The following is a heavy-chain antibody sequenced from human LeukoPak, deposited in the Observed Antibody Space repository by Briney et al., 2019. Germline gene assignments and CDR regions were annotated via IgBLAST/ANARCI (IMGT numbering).Heavy chain of an antibody. CDR3: ASSAMGMEDWFDP. CDR2: IYYSGST. Sequence: SETLSLTCTVSGGSISSYYWSWIRQPPGKGLEWIGYIYYSGSTNYNPSLKSRVTISVDTSKNQFSLKLSSVTAADTAVYYCASSAMGMEDWFDPWGQGTLVTVSS. J-gene: IGHJ5*02. CDR1: GGSISSYY. V-gene: IGHV4-59*01. D-gene: IGHD7-27*01.